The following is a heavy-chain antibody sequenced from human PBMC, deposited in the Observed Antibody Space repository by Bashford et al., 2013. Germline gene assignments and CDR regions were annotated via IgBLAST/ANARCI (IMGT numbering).Heavy chain of an antibody. D-gene: IGHD3-3*01. CDR3: AKYYDFWSGRYGLDV. V-gene: IGHV3-7*03. J-gene: IGHJ6*02. Sequence: VRQAPGTGLEWVANIKQDGSERYYVDSVKGRFTISRDNAKNSLFLQMNSLRAEDTAVYYCAKYYDFWSGRYGLDVWGQGTTVTVSS. CDR2: IKQDGSER.